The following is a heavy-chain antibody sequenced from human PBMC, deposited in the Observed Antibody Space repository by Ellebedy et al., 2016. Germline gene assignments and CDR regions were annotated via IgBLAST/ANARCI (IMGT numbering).Heavy chain of an antibody. CDR2: ISSNGGST. V-gene: IGHV3-64D*06. D-gene: IGHD6-13*01. CDR1: GFTFSSYA. J-gene: IGHJ6*02. Sequence: GGSLRLSXSASGFTFSSYAMHWVRQAPGKGLEYVSAISSNGGSTYYADSVKGRFTISRDNSKNTLYLQMSSLRAEDTAVYYCVKGWISSSWYGGYYYGMDVWGQGTTVTVSS. CDR3: VKGWISSSWYGGYYYGMDV.